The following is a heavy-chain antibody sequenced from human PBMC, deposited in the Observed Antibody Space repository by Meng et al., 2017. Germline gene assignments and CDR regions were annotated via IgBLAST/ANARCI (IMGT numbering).Heavy chain of an antibody. J-gene: IGHJ4*02. CDR3: ATRGNPYLDC. CDR2: INAYNGYT. V-gene: IGHV1-18*01. CDR1: AHTLSSDG. Sequence: QGKLVQPGAEVKQPGASVKVSCNASAHTLSSDGFAWVRQAPGQGLEWMGWINAYNGYTDYAQKFLGRVTLTTDTSTNAGYMELRSLTSDDTAVYYCATRGNPYLDCWGQGTLVTVSS.